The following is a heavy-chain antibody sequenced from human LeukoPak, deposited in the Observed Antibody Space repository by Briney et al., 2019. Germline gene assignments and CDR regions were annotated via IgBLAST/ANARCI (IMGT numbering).Heavy chain of an antibody. CDR1: GFTFSNAW. D-gene: IGHD2-15*01. CDR3: TTVTALLLWGLDV. CDR2: IKSNSDGGTA. V-gene: IGHV3-15*01. Sequence: PGGSLILSCAASGFTFSNAWMSWVRQAPGKGLEWVGRIKSNSDGGTAEYGAPVKGRFTISRDDSKNTLYLQMNSLKTEDTAVYHCTTVTALLLWGLDVWGQGTTVTVSS. J-gene: IGHJ6*02.